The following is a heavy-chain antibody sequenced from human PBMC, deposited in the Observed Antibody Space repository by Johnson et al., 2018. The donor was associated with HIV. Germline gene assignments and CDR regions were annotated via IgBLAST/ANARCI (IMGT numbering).Heavy chain of an antibody. CDR2: INWNGGST. CDR1: GFTFDDYG. Sequence: VQVVESGGGVVRPGGSLRLSCAASGFTFDDYGMSWVRQAPGKGLEWVSGINWNGGSTGYADSVKGRFTISRDNAKKSLFLQMNSLRVEDTAFYYCAREGPRITIFGVVTPSAFDIWGQGTMVTVSS. D-gene: IGHD3-3*01. V-gene: IGHV3-20*04. CDR3: AREGPRITIFGVVTPSAFDI. J-gene: IGHJ3*02.